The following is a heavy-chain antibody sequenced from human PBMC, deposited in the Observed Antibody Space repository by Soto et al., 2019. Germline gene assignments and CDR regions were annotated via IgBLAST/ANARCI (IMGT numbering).Heavy chain of an antibody. V-gene: IGHV1-69*01. Sequence: QVQLVQSGAEVKKPGSSVTVSCKTSGGTFSKDAINWVRQAPGQGLEWMGLLIPVFGSPIYAQKSQGRIRITADESTSTAFMDLSSLRSEDTAVYYCTRVLGYTFEPGKTRYYAMDVWGQGTTVSVSS. J-gene: IGHJ6*02. D-gene: IGHD5-18*01. CDR1: GGTFSKDA. CDR2: LIPVFGSP. CDR3: TRVLGYTFEPGKTRYYAMDV.